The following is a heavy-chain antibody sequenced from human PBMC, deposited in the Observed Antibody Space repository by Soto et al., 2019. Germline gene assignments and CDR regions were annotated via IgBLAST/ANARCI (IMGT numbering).Heavy chain of an antibody. CDR2: ISYDGSNK. Sequence: QVQLVESGGGVVQPGRSLRLSCAASGFTFSSYAMHWVRQAPGKGLEWVAVISYDGSNKYYADSVKGRFTISRDNSKNTLDLQMNSLRAEDTAVYYGARDRPYGYCDLWGRGTLVTFSS. CDR3: ARDRPYGYCDL. J-gene: IGHJ2*01. V-gene: IGHV3-30-3*01. CDR1: GFTFSSYA.